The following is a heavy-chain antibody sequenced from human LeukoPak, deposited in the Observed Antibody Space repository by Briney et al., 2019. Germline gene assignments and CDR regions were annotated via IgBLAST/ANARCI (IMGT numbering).Heavy chain of an antibody. V-gene: IGHV4-4*02. Sequence: SETLSLTCAVSGGSISSSNWWSWVRQPPGKGLEWIGEIYHSGSTNYNPSLKSRVTISVDKSKNQFSLKLSSVTAADTAVYYCARGHYDILTGYYSPPDYWGQGTLVTVSS. J-gene: IGHJ4*02. CDR2: IYHSGST. CDR3: ARGHYDILTGYYSPPDY. D-gene: IGHD3-9*01. CDR1: GGSISSSNW.